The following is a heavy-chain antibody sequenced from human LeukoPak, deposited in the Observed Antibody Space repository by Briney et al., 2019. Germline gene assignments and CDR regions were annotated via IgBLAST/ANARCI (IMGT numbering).Heavy chain of an antibody. J-gene: IGHJ4*02. CDR1: GGSTSSSGYS. D-gene: IGHD6-6*01. CDR3: ARAPPYSSSSPLIDY. V-gene: IGHV4-30-4*07. CDR2: IYYSGST. Sequence: SETLSLTCAVSGGSTSSSGYSWSWIRQPPGKGLEWIGYIYYSGSTYYNPSLKSRVTISVDASKNQFSLKLSSVTAADTAVYYCARAPPYSSSSPLIDYWGQGTLVTVSS.